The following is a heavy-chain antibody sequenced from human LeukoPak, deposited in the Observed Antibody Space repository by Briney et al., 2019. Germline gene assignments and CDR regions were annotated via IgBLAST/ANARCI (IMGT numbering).Heavy chain of an antibody. Sequence: SVKVSCKASGGTFSSYAISWVRQAPGQGLEWMGGIIPILGTANYAQKFQGRVTITTDESTSTAYMELSSLRSEDTAVYYCAREAPSGSYYDSSGYSGYYYYMDVWGKGTTVTVSS. D-gene: IGHD3-22*01. CDR3: AREAPSGSYYDSSGYSGYYYYMDV. V-gene: IGHV1-69*05. CDR2: IIPILGTA. J-gene: IGHJ6*03. CDR1: GGTFSSYA.